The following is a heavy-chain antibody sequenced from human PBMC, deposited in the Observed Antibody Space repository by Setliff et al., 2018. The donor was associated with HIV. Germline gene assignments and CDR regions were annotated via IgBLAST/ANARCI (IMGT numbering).Heavy chain of an antibody. D-gene: IGHD3-22*01. CDR1: GYTFSSNG. CDR2: IIPFFDTT. J-gene: IGHJ4*02. Sequence: EASVKVSCKASGYTFSSNGIGWVRQAPGQGLEWMGRIIPFFDTTNYARKFQGRVTITADKSTSTGYMELSSLRSEDTAVYYCARGHYYDSSGVGDYWGQGTLVTVSS. CDR3: ARGHYYDSSGVGDY. V-gene: IGHV1-69*06.